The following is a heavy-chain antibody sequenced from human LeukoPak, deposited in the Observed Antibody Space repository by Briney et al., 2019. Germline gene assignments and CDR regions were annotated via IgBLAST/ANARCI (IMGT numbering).Heavy chain of an antibody. V-gene: IGHV1-2*02. CDR2: INPNSGDT. Sequence: VASAKVSCKASGYSFTGYFMQWVRQAPGQGLEWMGWINPNSGDTNYAQKFQGRVTMTRDTSISTAYMELSRLRSDDAAVYYCARRFYYAMDVWGQGTTVTVSS. CDR1: GYSFTGYF. D-gene: IGHD3-16*01. J-gene: IGHJ6*02. CDR3: ARRFYYAMDV.